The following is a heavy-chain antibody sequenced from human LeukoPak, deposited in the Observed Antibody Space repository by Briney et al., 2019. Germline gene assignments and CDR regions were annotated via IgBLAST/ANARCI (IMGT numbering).Heavy chain of an antibody. CDR3: AKAAFGGSGSYPDY. CDR2: INNSGSST. CDR1: GFTFSNHA. Sequence: PGGSLRLSCAASGFTFSNHAMSWVRQVAGKGLEWVSTINNSGSSTYYADSVKGRFTISRDNSKSTLYLQMSSLRADDTAVYHCAKAAFGGSGSYPDYWGQGTLVTVSS. D-gene: IGHD3-10*01. V-gene: IGHV3-23*01. J-gene: IGHJ4*02.